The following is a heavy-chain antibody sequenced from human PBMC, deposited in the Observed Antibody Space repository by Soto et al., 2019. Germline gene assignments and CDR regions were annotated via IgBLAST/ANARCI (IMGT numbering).Heavy chain of an antibody. CDR2: IIPIFGTA. Sequence: QVQLVQSGAEVKKPGSSVKVSCKASGGTFSSYAISWVRQAPGQGLEWMGGIIPIFGTANYAQKFQGRVTMTADESTSTAYMELSSLRSEDTAVYYCARVRRGAVVRGVIYYFDYWGQGTLVTVSS. CDR3: ARVRRGAVVRGVIYYFDY. D-gene: IGHD3-10*01. V-gene: IGHV1-69*01. J-gene: IGHJ4*02. CDR1: GGTFSSYA.